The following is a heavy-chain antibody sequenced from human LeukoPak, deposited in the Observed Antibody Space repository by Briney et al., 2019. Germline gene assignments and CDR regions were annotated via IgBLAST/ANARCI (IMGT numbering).Heavy chain of an antibody. D-gene: IGHD6-13*01. V-gene: IGHV3-30*03. CDR2: ISYDGSNK. CDR1: GFTFSSYG. Sequence: GGSLRLSCAASGFTFSSYGMHWVRQAPGKGLEWVAVISYDGSNKYYADTVKGRFTISRDNSKNTLYLQMNSLRAEDTAVYYCARGSPSGLIAAANDYWGQGTLVTVSS. CDR3: ARGSPSGLIAAANDY. J-gene: IGHJ4*02.